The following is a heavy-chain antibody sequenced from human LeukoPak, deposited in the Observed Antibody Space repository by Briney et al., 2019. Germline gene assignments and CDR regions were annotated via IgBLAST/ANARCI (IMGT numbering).Heavy chain of an antibody. CDR3: ARRLSSSWSHDY. V-gene: IGHV3-66*01. CDR1: GITVRNNY. CDR2: IYSAGHT. Sequence: GGSLRLSCGASGITVRNNYMSWVRQAPGKGLEWVSIIYSAGHTYYADSVKGRFAISRDSSKDTLFLQMNSLRAEDTAVYYCARRLSSSWSHDYWGQGTLVTVSS. D-gene: IGHD6-13*01. J-gene: IGHJ4*02.